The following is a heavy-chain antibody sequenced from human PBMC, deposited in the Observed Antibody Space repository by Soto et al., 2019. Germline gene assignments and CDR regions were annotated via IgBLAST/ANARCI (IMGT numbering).Heavy chain of an antibody. Sequence: EMQLLESGGGLVQPGGSLRLSCAASGFTFSSFAMSWVRQAPGKGLDWVSAISGSGGSTYSADSVKGRFTISRDHSKNPLYLQMTSLRAEDTAVYYGARVCSAGKGSPPDFWGQGSLVTVSS. CDR3: ARVCSAGKGSPPDF. CDR2: ISGSGGST. CDR1: GFTFSSFA. V-gene: IGHV3-23*01. D-gene: IGHD6-13*01. J-gene: IGHJ4*02.